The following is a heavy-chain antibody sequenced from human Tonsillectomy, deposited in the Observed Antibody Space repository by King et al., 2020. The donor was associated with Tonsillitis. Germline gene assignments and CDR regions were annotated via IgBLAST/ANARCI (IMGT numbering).Heavy chain of an antibody. CDR3: ARRGDLDGDYRFDP. V-gene: IGHV3-7*01. CDR1: GFSFSSYW. J-gene: IGHJ5*02. Sequence: EVQLVESGGALVQSGGSLRLSCASSGFSFSSYWMSWVRQAPGKGLEWVANINQHGNDKYYVDSVRGRFTISRDNAANSLYLQMNNLRAEDTAVYYCARRGDLDGDYRFDPWGRGTRVTVSS. CDR2: INQHGNDK. D-gene: IGHD4-17*01.